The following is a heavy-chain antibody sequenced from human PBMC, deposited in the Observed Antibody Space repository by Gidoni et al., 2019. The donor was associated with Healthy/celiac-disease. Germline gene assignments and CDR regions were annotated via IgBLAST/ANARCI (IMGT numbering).Heavy chain of an antibody. D-gene: IGHD3-10*01. CDR2: ISGSGGST. V-gene: IGHV3-23*01. CDR1: GFTFSSYA. J-gene: IGHJ1*01. CDR3: AKAEYYYGSGSSLAEYFQH. Sequence: ELQLLESGVGLLQPGGSLRLSCAASGFTFSSYAMSWVRQAPGKGLEWVSAISGSGGSTYYADSVKGRFTISRDNSKNTLYLQMNSLRAEDTAVYYWAKAEYYYGSGSSLAEYFQHWGQGTLVTVSS.